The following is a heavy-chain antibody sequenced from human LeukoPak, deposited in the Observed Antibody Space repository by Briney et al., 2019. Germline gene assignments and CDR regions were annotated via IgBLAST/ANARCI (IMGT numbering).Heavy chain of an antibody. CDR2: IYYSGST. D-gene: IGHD3-3*01. V-gene: IGHV4-30-4*08. Sequence: SETLSLTCTVSGGSISSGDYYWSWIRQPPGKGLEWIGYIYYSGSTHYNPSLKSRVTISVDTSKNQFSLKLSSVTAADTAVYYCARSRPYYDFWSGYYTGHLDYWGQGTLVTVSS. CDR3: ARSRPYYDFWSGYYTGHLDY. J-gene: IGHJ4*02. CDR1: GGSISSGDYY.